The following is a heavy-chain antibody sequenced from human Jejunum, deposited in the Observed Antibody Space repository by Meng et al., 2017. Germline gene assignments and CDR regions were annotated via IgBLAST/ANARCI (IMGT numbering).Heavy chain of an antibody. Sequence: GESLRLSCAASGFSVSSYYMSWVRQAPGKGLEWVSVIFNNGGTYYADSVKGRFTISRDNSKNTLYLQMHSLRHEDTAVYYCVRDDGSAPYDSWGQGTLVTVSS. J-gene: IGHJ4*02. CDR1: GFSVSSYY. CDR3: VRDDGSAPYDS. D-gene: IGHD3-10*01. CDR2: IFNNGGT. V-gene: IGHV3-53*05.